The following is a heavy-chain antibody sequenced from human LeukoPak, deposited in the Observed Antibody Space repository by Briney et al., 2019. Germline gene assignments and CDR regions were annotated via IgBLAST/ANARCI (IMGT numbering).Heavy chain of an antibody. CDR1: GGTFSSYA. J-gene: IGHJ4*02. D-gene: IGHD5-24*01. CDR3: ARYDLRDGYNLYYFDY. V-gene: IGHV1-69*06. Sequence: ASVKVSCKASGGTFSSYAISWVRQAPGQGLEWMGGIIPIFGTANYAQKFQGRVTITADKSTSTAYMELSSLRSEDTAVYYCARYDLRDGYNLYYFDYWGQGTLVTVSS. CDR2: IIPIFGTA.